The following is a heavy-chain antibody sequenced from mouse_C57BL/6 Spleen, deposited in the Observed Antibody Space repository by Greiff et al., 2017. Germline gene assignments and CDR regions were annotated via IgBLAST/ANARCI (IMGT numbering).Heavy chain of an antibody. CDR2: IYPGDGDT. J-gene: IGHJ2*01. D-gene: IGHD4-1*01. Sequence: QVQLQQSGAELVKPGASVKISCKASGYAFSSYWMNWVKQRPGKGLEWIGQIYPGDGDTNYNGKFKGKATLTADKSSSTAYMQLSSLTSEDSAVYFCARRYHGPDWFDYWGQGTTLTVSS. CDR3: ARRYHGPDWFDY. CDR1: GYAFSSYW. V-gene: IGHV1-80*01.